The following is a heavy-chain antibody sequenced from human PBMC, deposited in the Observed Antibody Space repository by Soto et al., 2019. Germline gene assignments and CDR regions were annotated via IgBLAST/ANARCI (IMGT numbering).Heavy chain of an antibody. V-gene: IGHV3-23*01. J-gene: IGHJ4*02. Sequence: GGSLRLSCAASGFTFSSYAMSWVRQAPGKGLEWVSAISGSGGSTYYADSVKGRFTISRDNSKNTLYLQMNSLRSEDTAVYYCARVLKLLWFGEALSGSFDYWGQGTLVTVSS. CDR3: ARVLKLLWFGEALSGSFDY. D-gene: IGHD3-10*01. CDR1: GFTFSSYA. CDR2: ISGSGGST.